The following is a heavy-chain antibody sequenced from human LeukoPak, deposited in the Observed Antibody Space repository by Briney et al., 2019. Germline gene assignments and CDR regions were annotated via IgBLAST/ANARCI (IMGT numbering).Heavy chain of an antibody. Sequence: GGSLTLSCAVSGFTSSNAWMSLVRQAPGKGLEWVGRIKSKTDGGTRDYAAPVKGRFTISRDDSKNTLYLQMNSLKTEDTAVYYCTTFDYAAFLIWGQGTMVTVSS. D-gene: IGHD4/OR15-4a*01. CDR3: TTFDYAAFLI. J-gene: IGHJ3*02. CDR2: IKSKTDGGTR. V-gene: IGHV3-15*01. CDR1: GFTSSNAW.